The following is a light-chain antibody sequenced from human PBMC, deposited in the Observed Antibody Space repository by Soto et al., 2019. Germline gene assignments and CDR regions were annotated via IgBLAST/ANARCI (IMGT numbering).Light chain of an antibody. CDR3: QQSYRTPYT. V-gene: IGKV1-39*01. CDR2: AAS. CDR1: QTITNY. J-gene: IGKJ2*01. Sequence: DIQMTQSPSSLSASVRDRVTITCRASQTITNYLNWYQQRPGRAPKLLIYAASNLQSGVPSRFSGSGSGTDFTLTISSLQPEDFATYYCQQSYRTPYTFGQGTKLEIK.